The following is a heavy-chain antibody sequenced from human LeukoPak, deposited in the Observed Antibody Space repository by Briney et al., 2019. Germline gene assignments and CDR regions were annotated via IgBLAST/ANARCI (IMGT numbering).Heavy chain of an antibody. V-gene: IGHV3-30*02. Sequence: GGSLRLSCAASGFTLRSYGMHWLRQAPGKGLEWVAYIRHDGSHTYYADSVKGRFTISRDNAKNSLYLQMNSLRAEDTAVYYCARGGWGYYDSSGYSFDGDYWGQGTLVTVSS. CDR3: ARGGWGYYDSSGYSFDGDY. CDR2: IRHDGSHT. J-gene: IGHJ4*02. D-gene: IGHD3-22*01. CDR1: GFTLRSYG.